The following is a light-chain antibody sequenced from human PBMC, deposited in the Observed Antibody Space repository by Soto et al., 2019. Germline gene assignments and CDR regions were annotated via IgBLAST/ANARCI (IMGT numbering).Light chain of an antibody. CDR3: QVWDSGSAQVI. Sequence: SYELTQPPSVSLAPGQTARISCEGNNIGAKSVHWYQQKPDQAPVLVVYDDYDRPSGIPDRFSGSNSGNTATLTITSVEAGDEDDYYCQVWDSGSAQVIFGGGTKVTVL. CDR2: DDY. V-gene: IGLV3-21*02. J-gene: IGLJ2*01. CDR1: NIGAKS.